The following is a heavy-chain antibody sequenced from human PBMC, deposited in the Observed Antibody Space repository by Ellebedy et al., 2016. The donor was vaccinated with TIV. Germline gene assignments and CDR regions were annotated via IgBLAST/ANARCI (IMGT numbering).Heavy chain of an antibody. V-gene: IGHV3-74*01. Sequence: GESLKIPXAAPGFTFSSYWMHWVRQAPGKGLVWVPRINSDGSSTSYADSVKGRFTISRDNAKNTLYLQMNSLRAEDTAVYYCARGYSHWGWFDPWGQGTLVTVSS. J-gene: IGHJ5*02. CDR1: GFTFSSYW. CDR3: ARGYSHWGWFDP. CDR2: INSDGSST. D-gene: IGHD7-27*01.